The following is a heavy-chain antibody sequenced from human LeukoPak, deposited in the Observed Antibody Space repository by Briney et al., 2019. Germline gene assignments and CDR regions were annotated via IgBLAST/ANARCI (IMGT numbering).Heavy chain of an antibody. CDR3: ARDLPLLYYDFWSGYQTPDAFDI. Sequence: ASVNVSCKASGYTFTSYGISWVRQAPGQGLEWMGWISAYNGNTNYAQKLQGRVTMTTDTSTSTAYMELRSLRSDDTAVYYCARDLPLLYYDFWSGYQTPDAFDIWGQGTMVSVSS. V-gene: IGHV1-18*01. CDR1: GYTFTSYG. CDR2: ISAYNGNT. D-gene: IGHD3-3*01. J-gene: IGHJ3*02.